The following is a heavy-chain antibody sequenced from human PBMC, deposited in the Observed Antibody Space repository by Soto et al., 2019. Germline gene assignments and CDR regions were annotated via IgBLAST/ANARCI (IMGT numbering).Heavy chain of an antibody. D-gene: IGHD3-3*01. CDR2: INAGNGNT. CDR1: GYTFTSYG. V-gene: IGHV1-3*01. CDR3: ARDLSITIFGVVNHFDY. J-gene: IGHJ4*02. Sequence: ASVKVSCKASGYTFTSYGMHWVRQAPGQRLEWMGWINAGNGNTKYSQKFQGRVTITRDTSASTAYMELSSLRSEDTAVYYCARDLSITIFGVVNHFDYWGQGTLVTVSS.